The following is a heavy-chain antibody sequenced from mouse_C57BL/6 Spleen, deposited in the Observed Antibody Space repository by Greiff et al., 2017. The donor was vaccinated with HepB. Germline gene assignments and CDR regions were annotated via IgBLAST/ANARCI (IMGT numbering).Heavy chain of an antibody. CDR3: AREDLLRGYFDV. D-gene: IGHD2-1*01. Sequence: VQLQQPGAELVKPGASVKMSCTASGYTFTSYWITWVKQRPGQGLEWIGDIYPGSGSTNYNEKFKSKATLTVDTSSSTAYMQLSSLTSEDSAVYYWAREDLLRGYFDVWGTGTTVTVSS. V-gene: IGHV1-55*01. CDR1: GYTFTSYW. CDR2: IYPGSGST. J-gene: IGHJ1*03.